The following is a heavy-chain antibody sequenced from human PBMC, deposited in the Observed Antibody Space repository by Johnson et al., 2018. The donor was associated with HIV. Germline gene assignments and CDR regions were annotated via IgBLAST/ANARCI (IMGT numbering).Heavy chain of an antibody. V-gene: IGHV3-30*04. J-gene: IGHJ3*02. D-gene: IGHD7-27*01. CDR3: ASYPLGGDAFDI. CDR2: ISYDGSNK. Sequence: QVQLVESGGGLVQPGGSLRLSCAVSGFTFSNYAMHWVRQAPGKGLEWGAVISYDGSNKYYADSVKGRFPISSHNSTNTLYLQMNSMRAEDTAVYDCASYPLGGDAFDIWGQGTMVTVSS. CDR1: GFTFSNYA.